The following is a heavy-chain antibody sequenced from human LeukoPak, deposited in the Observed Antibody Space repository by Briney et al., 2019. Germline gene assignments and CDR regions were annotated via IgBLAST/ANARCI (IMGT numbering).Heavy chain of an antibody. CDR1: GGSISSYY. Sequence: PSETLSLTCTVSGGSISSYYWSWIRQPPGKGLEWIGYIYYSGSTNYNPSLKSRVTISVDTSKNQFSLKLSSVTAADTAVYYCARDGARAAAGRGVFDYWGQGTLVTASS. D-gene: IGHD6-13*01. V-gene: IGHV4-59*01. CDR3: ARDGARAAAGRGVFDY. CDR2: IYYSGST. J-gene: IGHJ4*02.